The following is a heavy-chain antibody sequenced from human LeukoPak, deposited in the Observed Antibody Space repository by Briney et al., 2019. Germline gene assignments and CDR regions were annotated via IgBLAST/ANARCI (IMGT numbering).Heavy chain of an antibody. J-gene: IGHJ6*02. CDR2: IDYSGST. CDR3: ARRLQYYYGMDV. Sequence: PLETLSLTCSGPDGSISNYYWSWIRQPPGKGLGWIGYIDYSGSTNYNPSLMSRVTISVDTSKNQFSLKLSSVTAADTAGYYCARRLQYYYGMDVWGQGTTVTVSS. D-gene: IGHD4-11*01. V-gene: IGHV4-59*01. CDR1: DGSISNYY.